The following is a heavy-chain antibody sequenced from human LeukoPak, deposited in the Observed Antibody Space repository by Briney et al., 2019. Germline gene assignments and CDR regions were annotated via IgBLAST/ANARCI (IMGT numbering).Heavy chain of an antibody. CDR3: ARLAVDTAMAHDY. Sequence: PSETLSLTCTVSVGSIRSGGYYWSWIRQHPGKGLEWIGYIYYSGSTYYNPSLKSRVTISVDTSKNQFSLKLSSVTAADTAVYYCARLAVDTAMAHDYWGQGTLVTVSS. CDR1: VGSIRSGGYY. J-gene: IGHJ4*02. D-gene: IGHD5-18*01. CDR2: IYYSGST. V-gene: IGHV4-31*03.